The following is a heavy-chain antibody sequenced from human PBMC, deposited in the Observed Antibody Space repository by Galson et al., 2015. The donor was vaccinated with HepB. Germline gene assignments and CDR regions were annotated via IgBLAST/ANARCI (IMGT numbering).Heavy chain of an antibody. J-gene: IGHJ6*01. CDR1: GFSFTSYA. V-gene: IGHV3-23*01. CDR3: ARASFSLRIDVAGPVYGMD. CDR2: ITSSGGNS. D-gene: IGHD6-19*01. Sequence: SLRLSCAASGFSFTSYAMTWVRQAPGKGLEWVSSITSSGGNSYYTDSVKGRFTVSRDNSKNTLFLQLNSLRAEDTAVYFCARASFSLRIDVAGPVYGMD.